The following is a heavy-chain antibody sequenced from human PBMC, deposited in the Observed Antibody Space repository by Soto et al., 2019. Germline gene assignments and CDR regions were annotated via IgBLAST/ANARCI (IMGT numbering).Heavy chain of an antibody. CDR1: GGSISSYYW. D-gene: IGHD5-18*01. Sequence: PSETLSLTCAVSGGSISSYYWCSWVRQPPGRGLEWIGEVYHSGSTNYNPSLKSRVTISVDKSKNQFSLELTSVTAADTAVYFCARDRPSEYTYGSSGWSDPWGQGTLVTVSS. CDR2: VYHSGST. J-gene: IGHJ5*02. V-gene: IGHV4-4*02. CDR3: ARDRPSEYTYGSSGWSDP.